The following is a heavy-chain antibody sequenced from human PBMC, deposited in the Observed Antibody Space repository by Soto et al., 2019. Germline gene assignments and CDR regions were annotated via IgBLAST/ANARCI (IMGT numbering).Heavy chain of an antibody. D-gene: IGHD3-3*01. V-gene: IGHV1-24*01. CDR1: GYPLTEFS. Sequence: GASLKVSCKFSGYPLTEFSIHWVRQAPGKGLEWMGGFDPEDGETIYAQKFQGRVTMTEDTSTDTAYMELSSLRSEDTAVYYCATNQDDFWSGSYGMDVWGQGTTVTVSS. CDR2: FDPEDGET. J-gene: IGHJ6*02. CDR3: ATNQDDFWSGSYGMDV.